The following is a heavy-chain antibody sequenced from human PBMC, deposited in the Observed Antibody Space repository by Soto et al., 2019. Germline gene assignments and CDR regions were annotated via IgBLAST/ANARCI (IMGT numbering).Heavy chain of an antibody. CDR2: IKRGGHER. D-gene: IGHD6-19*01. V-gene: IGHV3-7*03. Sequence: EVLLLESGGGLVQPGGSLRLSCSASGFTFNTHWMTWVRQAPGKGLEWVASIKRGGHERLYMDSVQGRFTIARDDSKKSVYLQMTTLRADDTAVYYSVGSNSWIYDYWGQGDLVIVS. J-gene: IGHJ4*02. CDR1: GFTFNTHW. CDR3: VGSNSWIYDY.